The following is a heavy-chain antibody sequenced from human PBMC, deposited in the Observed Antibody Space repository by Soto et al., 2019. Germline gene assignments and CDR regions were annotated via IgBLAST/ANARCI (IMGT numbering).Heavy chain of an antibody. CDR3: ARDKSSYSSSWYLLDWFDP. Sequence: PGGSLRLSCAASGFTFSSYGMHWVRQAPGKGLEWVAVIWYDGSNKYYADSVKGRFTISRDNSKNTLYLQMNSLRAEDTAVYYCARDKSSYSSSWYLLDWFDPWGQGTLVTVSS. CDR1: GFTFSSYG. D-gene: IGHD6-13*01. J-gene: IGHJ5*02. V-gene: IGHV3-33*01. CDR2: IWYDGSNK.